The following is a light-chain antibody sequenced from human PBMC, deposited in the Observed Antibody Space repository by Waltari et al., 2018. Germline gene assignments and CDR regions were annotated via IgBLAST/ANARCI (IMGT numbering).Light chain of an antibody. J-gene: IGLJ1*01. CDR2: DVT. CDR3: ASYTSSSNYV. CDR1: RSDVGGYDF. V-gene: IGLV2-14*03. Sequence: HSALTQPASVSGSPGQSITIPCTGTRSDVGGYDFVPWYRQPPEKAPNPIIFDVTERPSGISARFSGSKSGNTASLTISGLQSDDEADYYCASYTSSSNYVFGSGTTVTV.